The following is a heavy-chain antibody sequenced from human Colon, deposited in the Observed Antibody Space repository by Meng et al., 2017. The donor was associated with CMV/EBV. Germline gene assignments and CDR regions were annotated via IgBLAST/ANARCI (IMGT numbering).Heavy chain of an antibody. V-gene: IGHV3-21*01. J-gene: IGHJ4*02. CDR3: ARDYSSGFDS. CDR1: GFTFRTYS. CDR2: IVSNNNYI. Sequence: QLVGYGGGLVKPGGSLRLSCAASGFTFRTYSMNWVRQAPGKGLEWVSSIVSNNNYIYYADSVKGRFTISRDNAKNSVYLQMNSLTVEDTAVYYCARDYSSGFDSWGQGTLVTVSS. D-gene: IGHD6-19*01.